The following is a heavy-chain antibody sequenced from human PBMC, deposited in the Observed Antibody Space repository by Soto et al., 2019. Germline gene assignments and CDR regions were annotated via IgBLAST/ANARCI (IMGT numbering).Heavy chain of an antibody. J-gene: IGHJ3*02. CDR3: AKEYDILTGYYVDAFDI. CDR2: ISGSGGST. CDR1: GFTFSSYA. V-gene: IGHV3-23*01. D-gene: IGHD3-9*01. Sequence: GGSLRLSCAASGFTFSSYAMSWVRQAPGKGLEWVSAISGSGGSTYYADSMKGRFTISRDNSKNTLYLQMNSLRAEDTAVYYCAKEYDILTGYYVDAFDIWGQGTMVTVSS.